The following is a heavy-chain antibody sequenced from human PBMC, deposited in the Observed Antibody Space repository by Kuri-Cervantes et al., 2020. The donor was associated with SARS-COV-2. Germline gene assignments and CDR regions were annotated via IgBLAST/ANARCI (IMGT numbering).Heavy chain of an antibody. CDR2: VYKTGST. J-gene: IGHJ3*02. CDR1: GDSINDYF. CDR3: ARGPRIWVLDAFDI. V-gene: IGHV4-59*12. Sequence: GSLRLSCIVSGDSINDYFWNWIRQTPGKGLEWIGYVYKTGSTSYAPSLKSRVTMSVDTSKNQFSLKLSSVTAADTAVYYCARGPRIWVLDAFDIWGQGKMVTVSS. D-gene: IGHD3-16*01.